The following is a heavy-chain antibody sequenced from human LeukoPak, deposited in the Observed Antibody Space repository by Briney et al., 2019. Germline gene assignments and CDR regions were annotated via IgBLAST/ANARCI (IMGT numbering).Heavy chain of an antibody. CDR3: AKGDHGDLQGVYFDY. Sequence: GGTLRLSCAASGFTFSSYVMNWVRQAPGKGLEWVSVISGSGGSTYYADSVKGRFTISRDNSKNTLYLQMNSLRAEDTAVYYCAKGDHGDLQGVYFDYWGQGTLVTVSS. CDR2: ISGSGGST. CDR1: GFTFSSYV. D-gene: IGHD4-17*01. V-gene: IGHV3-23*01. J-gene: IGHJ4*02.